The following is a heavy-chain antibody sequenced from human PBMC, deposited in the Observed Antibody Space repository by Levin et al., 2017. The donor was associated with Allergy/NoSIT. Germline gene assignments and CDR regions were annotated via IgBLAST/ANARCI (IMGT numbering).Heavy chain of an antibody. J-gene: IGHJ2*01. CDR2: IGTAGDT. V-gene: IGHV3-13*01. Sequence: GESLKISCAASGFTFSNYDMHWVRQPTGKGLEWVSGIGTAGDTYYPGSVKGRFTISREDAKNSLYLQMNSLRAGDTAVYYCARVYVTSAGSTLWYFDLWGRGTLVTVSS. D-gene: IGHD6-13*01. CDR1: GFTFSNYD. CDR3: ARVYVTSAGSTLWYFDL.